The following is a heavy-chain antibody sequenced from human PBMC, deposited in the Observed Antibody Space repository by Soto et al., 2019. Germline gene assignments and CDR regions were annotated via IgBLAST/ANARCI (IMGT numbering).Heavy chain of an antibody. CDR2: ISYDGSNK. D-gene: IGHD3-22*01. Sequence: VQLVESGGGVVQPGRSLRLSCAASGFTFSSYGMHWVRQAPGKGLEWVAVISYDGSNKYYADSVKGRFTISRDNSKNTLYLQMNSLRAEDTAVYYCAKDYYDSSGYSVHYYYYGMDVWGQGTTVTVSS. CDR3: AKDYYDSSGYSVHYYYYGMDV. V-gene: IGHV3-30*18. CDR1: GFTFSSYG. J-gene: IGHJ6*02.